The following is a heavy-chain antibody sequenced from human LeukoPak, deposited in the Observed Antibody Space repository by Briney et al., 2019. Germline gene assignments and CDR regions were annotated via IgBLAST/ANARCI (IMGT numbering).Heavy chain of an antibody. CDR3: ARDSVPATISVYNWTPP. CDR2: IWYDGSNK. V-gene: IGHV3-33*01. CDR1: GFTFSSYG. Sequence: PGGCLRLSCAASGFTFSSYGMHWVRQAPGKGLEWVAVIWYDGSNKYHADSVKGRFTISRDNSKNTLYLQMNSLRAEDTAVYYCARDSVPATISVYNWTPPWGQPTLVTV. D-gene: IGHD1-1*01. J-gene: IGHJ5*02.